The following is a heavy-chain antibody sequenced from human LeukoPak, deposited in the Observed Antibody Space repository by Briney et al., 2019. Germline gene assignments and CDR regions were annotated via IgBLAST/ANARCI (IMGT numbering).Heavy chain of an antibody. D-gene: IGHD5-24*01. J-gene: IGHJ4*02. CDR2: IYYSGST. CDR1: GYSISSGYY. CDR3: ARRRDGYNEDFFDY. Sequence: PSETLSLTCTVSGYSISSGYYWSWIRQPPGKGLEWIGYIYYSGSTNYNPSLKSRITISVDTSKNQFSLKLSSVTAADTAVYYCARRRDGYNEDFFDYWGQGTLVTVSS. V-gene: IGHV4-61*01.